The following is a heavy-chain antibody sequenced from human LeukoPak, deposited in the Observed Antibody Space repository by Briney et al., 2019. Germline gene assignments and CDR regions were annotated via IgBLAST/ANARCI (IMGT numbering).Heavy chain of an antibody. CDR3: ASLGYGDYVGVDY. V-gene: IGHV4-34*01. D-gene: IGHD4-17*01. CDR1: GGSFSGYY. CDR2: INHSGST. J-gene: IGHJ4*02. Sequence: PSETLSLTCAVYGGSFSGYYWSWIRQPPGKGLEWIGEINHSGSTNYNPSLKSRVTIPVDTSKNQFPLKLSSVTAADTAVYYCASLGYGDYVGVDYWGQGTLVTVSS.